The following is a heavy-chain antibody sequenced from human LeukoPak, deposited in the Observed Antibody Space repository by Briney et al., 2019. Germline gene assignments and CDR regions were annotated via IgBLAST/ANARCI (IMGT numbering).Heavy chain of an antibody. CDR3: ARGGYIVGATTSDYFDY. V-gene: IGHV1-8*01. J-gene: IGHJ4*02. CDR1: GYTFTSYD. D-gene: IGHD1-26*01. Sequence: ASVKVSCKASGYTFTSYDINWVRQAPGQGLEWMGWMNPNSGNTGYAQKFQGRVTMTRNTSISTAYMELSSLRSEDTAVYYCARGGYIVGATTSDYFDYWGQGTLVTVSS. CDR2: MNPNSGNT.